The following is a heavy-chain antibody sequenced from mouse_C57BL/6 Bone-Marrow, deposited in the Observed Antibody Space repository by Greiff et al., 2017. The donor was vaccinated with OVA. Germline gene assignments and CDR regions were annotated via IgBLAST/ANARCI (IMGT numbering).Heavy chain of an antibody. J-gene: IGHJ2*01. CDR3: ARRGRPYYFDY. V-gene: IGHV5-6*01. Sequence: EVHLVESGGDLVKPGGSLKLSCAASGFTFSSYGMSWVRQTPDKRLEWVATISSGGSYTYYPDSVKGRFTISRDNAKNTLYLQMSSLKSEDTAMYYCARRGRPYYFDYWGQGTTLTVSS. CDR2: ISSGGSYT. CDR1: GFTFSSYG.